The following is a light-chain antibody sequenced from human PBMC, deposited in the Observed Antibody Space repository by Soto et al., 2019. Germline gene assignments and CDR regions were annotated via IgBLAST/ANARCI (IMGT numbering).Light chain of an antibody. CDR3: QQYDQLPIT. J-gene: IGKJ4*01. CDR1: QDISKY. CDR2: DVF. V-gene: IGKV1-33*01. Sequence: DIQMTQSASSLPASVGDTVTISCQASQDISKYLNWFQQKPGKAPKLLIYDVFNVETGVPSRFSGRRSGTDFTLIISILQPEDFATYSCQQYDQLPITFGGGTKVDI.